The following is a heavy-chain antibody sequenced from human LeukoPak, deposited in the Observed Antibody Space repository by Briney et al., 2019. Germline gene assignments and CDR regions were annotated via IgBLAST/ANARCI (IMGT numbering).Heavy chain of an antibody. CDR1: GFTFSSYA. CDR3: AKDFWSGYYCPFGNY. V-gene: IGHV3-23*01. Sequence: GGSLRLSCAASGFTFSSYAMSWVRQAPGKGLEWVSAISGSGGSTYYADSVKGRFTISRDNSKNTLYLQMNSLRAEDTAVYYCAKDFWSGYYCPFGNYWGQGTLVTVYS. D-gene: IGHD3-3*01. J-gene: IGHJ4*02. CDR2: ISGSGGST.